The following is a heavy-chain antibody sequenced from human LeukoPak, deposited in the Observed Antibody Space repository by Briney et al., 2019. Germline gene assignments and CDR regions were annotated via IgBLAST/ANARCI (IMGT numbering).Heavy chain of an antibody. Sequence: SVKVSCKASGGTFSSYAISWVRQAPGQGLEWMGGIIPIFGTANYAQKFQGRVTITADKSTSTACMELSSLRSEDTAVYYCARDSARERGLWFDPWGQGTLVTVSS. V-gene: IGHV1-69*06. CDR2: IIPIFGTA. CDR3: ARDSARERGLWFDP. J-gene: IGHJ5*02. CDR1: GGTFSSYA. D-gene: IGHD3-16*01.